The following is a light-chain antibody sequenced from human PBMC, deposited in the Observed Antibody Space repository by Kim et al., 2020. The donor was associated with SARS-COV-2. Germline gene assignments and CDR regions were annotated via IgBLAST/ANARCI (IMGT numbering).Light chain of an antibody. Sequence: QSALTQPASVSGSPGQSITISCTGTSSDVGGYNYVSWYQQHPGKAPKLMIYDVSKRPSGVSNRFSGSKPGNTASLTISGLQAEDEADYFCSSYASSSSPYVFGPGTKVTVL. CDR2: DVS. CDR1: SSDVGGYNY. J-gene: IGLJ1*01. V-gene: IGLV2-14*01. CDR3: SSYASSSSPYV.